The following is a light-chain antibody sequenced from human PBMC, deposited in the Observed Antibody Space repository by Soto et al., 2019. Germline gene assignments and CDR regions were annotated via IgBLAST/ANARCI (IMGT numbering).Light chain of an antibody. CDR1: SSDVGGYNY. J-gene: IGLJ1*01. CDR2: GVS. CDR3: SPYTSSSTLYV. V-gene: IGLV2-14*01. Sequence: QSAPTQPASVSGSPGQSSTISCTGTSSDVGGYNYVSWYQQHPGKAPKLMRYGVSDRPSGGSNRGSGSKSGNTASLTISGLQAEDEADYYCSPYTSSSTLYVFGTGTKVTVL.